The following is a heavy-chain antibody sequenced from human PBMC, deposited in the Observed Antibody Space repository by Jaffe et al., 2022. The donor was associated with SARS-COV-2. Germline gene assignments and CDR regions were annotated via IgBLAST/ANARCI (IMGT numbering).Heavy chain of an antibody. CDR3: ARTFLPSSIAARRPLYYFDY. V-gene: IGHV2-70*01. Sequence: QVTLRESGPALVKPTQTLTLTCTFSGFSLSTSGMCVSWIRQPPGKALEWLALIDWDDDKYYSTSLKTRLTISKDTSKNQVVLTMTNMDPVDTATYYCARTFLPSSIAARRPLYYFDYWGQGTLVTVSS. J-gene: IGHJ4*02. D-gene: IGHD6-6*01. CDR1: GFSLSTSGMC. CDR2: IDWDDDK.